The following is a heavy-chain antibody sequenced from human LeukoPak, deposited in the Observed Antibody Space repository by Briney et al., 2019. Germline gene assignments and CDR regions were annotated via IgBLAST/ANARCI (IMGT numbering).Heavy chain of an antibody. V-gene: IGHV3-33*01. CDR1: GVTFSSYC. D-gene: IGHD6-13*01. CDR2: IWYDGSNK. CDR3: ARDPRPFYIEAASNNVRGVRKIFDY. Sequence: GGTLSLTCAASGVTFSSYCMHWVRQAPGKGLEWVAVIWYDGSNKYYADSVKGRFTISSDNSKNTLYLQMNSLRAEDTAVYYCARDPRPFYIEAASNNVRGVRKIFDYWGQGTLVTVS. J-gene: IGHJ4*02.